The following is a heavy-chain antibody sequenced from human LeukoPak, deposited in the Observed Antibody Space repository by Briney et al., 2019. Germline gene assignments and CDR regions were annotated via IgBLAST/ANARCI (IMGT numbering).Heavy chain of an antibody. V-gene: IGHV3-73*01. J-gene: IGHJ4*02. CDR1: GFTFSGSA. CDR3: VIRLLHTTGYRFDD. D-gene: IGHD3-9*01. Sequence: GGSLKLSCAASGFTFSGSAIHWVRQTSGKGLEWVGRIRSKANNYATLYAASMKGRFTISRDDSRNTAYLQVNSLKTEDTAVYYCVIRLLHTTGYRFDDWGQGTLVTVSS. CDR2: IRSKANNYAT.